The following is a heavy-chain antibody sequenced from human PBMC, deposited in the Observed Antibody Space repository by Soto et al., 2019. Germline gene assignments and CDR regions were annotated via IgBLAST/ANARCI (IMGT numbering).Heavy chain of an antibody. V-gene: IGHV4-39*01. Sequence: SETLCLTCTVSGGSISSSSYYWGWIRQPPGKGLEWIGSIYYSGSTYYNPSLKSRVTISVDTSKNQFSLKLSSVTAADTAVYYCARHVGAFRYFDWLLYEIIGPADYWGQGTLVTVSS. CDR2: IYYSGST. CDR3: ARHVGAFRYFDWLLYEIIGPADY. D-gene: IGHD3-9*01. J-gene: IGHJ4*02. CDR1: GGSISSSSYY.